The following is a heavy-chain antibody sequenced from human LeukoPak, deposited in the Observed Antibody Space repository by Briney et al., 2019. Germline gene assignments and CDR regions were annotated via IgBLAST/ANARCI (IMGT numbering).Heavy chain of an antibody. J-gene: IGHJ4*02. CDR2: ITNDGSST. V-gene: IGHV3-74*01. CDR3: ATQQGGNPAY. D-gene: IGHD1-14*01. Sequence: GGSLRLSCAASGLTFSSHWMHWVRQAPGKGLVWVSRITNDGSSTTYADSEKGRFTISRDNAKNMLYLQVNSLRAEDTAVYHCATQQGGNPAYWGQGTLVTVSS. CDR1: GLTFSSHW.